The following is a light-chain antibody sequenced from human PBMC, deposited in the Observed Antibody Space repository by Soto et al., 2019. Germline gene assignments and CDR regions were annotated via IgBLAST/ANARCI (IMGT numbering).Light chain of an antibody. J-gene: IGKJ4*01. CDR1: QSVSSN. CDR3: QEFASN. Sequence: EIVLTQSPATLSLSPVERATLSRRASQSVSSNLAWYQQKPCQAPRLLISGASTRATGIPARFSGSGSGTEFTLTISSLQSEDFAVYYCQEFASNFGGGTKVDNK. CDR2: GAS. V-gene: IGKV3D-15*01.